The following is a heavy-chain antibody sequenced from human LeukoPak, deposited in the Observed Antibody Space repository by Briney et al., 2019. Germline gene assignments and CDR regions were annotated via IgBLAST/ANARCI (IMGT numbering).Heavy chain of an antibody. CDR3: ARDYGGSSPFDY. V-gene: IGHV3-7*01. CDR1: GFTFSSYW. Sequence: PGGSLRLSCAASGFTFSSYWVSWVRQAPGKGLVWVANIKQDGSEKYYVDSVKGRFTISRDNAKNSLYLHMNSLRAEDTAVYYCARDYGGSSPFDYWGQGTLVTVSS. CDR2: IKQDGSEK. J-gene: IGHJ4*02. D-gene: IGHD4-23*01.